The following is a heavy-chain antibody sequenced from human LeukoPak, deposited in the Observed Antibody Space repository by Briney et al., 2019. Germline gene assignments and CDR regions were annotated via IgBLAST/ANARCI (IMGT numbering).Heavy chain of an antibody. CDR2: ISSSGSTI. J-gene: IGHJ5*02. CDR3: ARDANGIFYPS. V-gene: IGHV3-48*03. D-gene: IGHD1-26*01. CDR1: GFTFSSYE. Sequence: GGSLRLSCAASGFTFSSYEMNWVRQAPGKGLEWVSYISSSGSTIYYADSVKGRFTISRDNAMDTLYLQMNSLRAEDTAVYYCARDANGIFYPSWGQGTLVTVSS.